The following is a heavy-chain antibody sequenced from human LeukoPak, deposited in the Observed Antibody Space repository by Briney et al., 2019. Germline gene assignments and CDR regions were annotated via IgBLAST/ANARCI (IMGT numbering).Heavy chain of an antibody. V-gene: IGHV3-30*03. D-gene: IGHD3-10*01. CDR3: ACITMVRGVTNSEG. CDR1: GFTFSSYG. CDR2: ISYDGSNK. J-gene: IGHJ4*02. Sequence: PGRSLRLSCAASGFTFSSYGMHWVRQAPGKGLEWVAVISYDGSNKYYADSVKGRFTISRDNSKNTLYLQMNSLRAEDTAVYYCACITMVRGVTNSEGWGQRTLVTVSS.